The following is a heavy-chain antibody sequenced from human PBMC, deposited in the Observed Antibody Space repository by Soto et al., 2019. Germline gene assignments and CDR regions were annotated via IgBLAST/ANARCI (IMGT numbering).Heavy chain of an antibody. V-gene: IGHV3-13*01. J-gene: IGHJ4*02. CDR2: IGTAGDT. CDR3: ARGRRRIDFWSGYDLDFDY. D-gene: IGHD3-3*01. Sequence: EVQLVESGGGLVQPGGSLRLSCAASGFTFSSYDMHWVRQATGKGLEWVSAIGTAGDTYYPGSVKGRFTISREKAKNPFYLQMNRLRAEDTAVYYCARGRRRIDFWSGYDLDFDYWGQGTLVTVSS. CDR1: GFTFSSYD.